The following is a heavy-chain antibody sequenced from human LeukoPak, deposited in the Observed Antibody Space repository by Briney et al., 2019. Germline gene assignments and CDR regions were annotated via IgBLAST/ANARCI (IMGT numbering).Heavy chain of an antibody. CDR1: GGSIGSYY. D-gene: IGHD3-3*01. CDR3: ARRGSDFWSGDKAFDI. Sequence: SETLSLTCTVSGGSIGSYYWNWIRQPPGKGLEWLAYIYYTGSANYNPSLNSRVTASVDTSKNQFSLKLTSVTAADTAVYYCARRGSDFWSGDKAFDIWGPGTMVTVSS. J-gene: IGHJ3*02. V-gene: IGHV4-59*01. CDR2: IYYTGSA.